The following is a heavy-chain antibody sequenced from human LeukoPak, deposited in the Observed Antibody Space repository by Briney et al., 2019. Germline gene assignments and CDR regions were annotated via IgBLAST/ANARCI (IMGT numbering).Heavy chain of an antibody. V-gene: IGHV3-74*03. Sequence: PGGSLRLSCAASGFTFSRYWMHWVRQAPGKGLMWVSRISPDGSTTLYADSVKGRFTISRDNAKNTLYLQMNSLGAEDTAVYHCARGLSDSWFYFASWGQGTLVTVSS. D-gene: IGHD6-13*01. J-gene: IGHJ4*02. CDR2: ISPDGSTT. CDR1: GFTFSRYW. CDR3: ARGLSDSWFYFAS.